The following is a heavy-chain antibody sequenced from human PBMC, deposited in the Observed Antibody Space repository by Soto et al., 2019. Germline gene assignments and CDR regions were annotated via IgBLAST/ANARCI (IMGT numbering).Heavy chain of an antibody. CDR1: GFTFSSYA. Sequence: QVQLVESGGGVVQPGRSLRLSCAASGFTFSSYAMHWVCQAPGKGLEWVAVISYDGSNKYYADSVKGRFTISRDNSKNTLYLQMNSLRAEDTAVYYCARPDNSGWYPPYYYYGMNVWGQGTTVTVSS. V-gene: IGHV3-30-3*01. D-gene: IGHD6-19*01. CDR2: ISYDGSNK. CDR3: ARPDNSGWYPPYYYYGMNV. J-gene: IGHJ6*02.